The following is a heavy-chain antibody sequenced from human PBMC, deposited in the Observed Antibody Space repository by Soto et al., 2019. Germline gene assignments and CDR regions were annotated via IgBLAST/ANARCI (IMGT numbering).Heavy chain of an antibody. J-gene: IGHJ4*01. CDR2: INPNGGAT. CDR1: GYIFAGYY. CDR3: ARVGYYDYVCGSYGLAN. Sequence: QVQLVQSGAEVKMPGASVKVSCKASGYIFAGYYMAWVRQAPGQGLEWMGWINPNGGATDYPPLFQDRVTMHRDMSITTAYMDLTRLTSDDTAVYYCARVGYYDYVCGSYGLANWGHGTLIPGSS. D-gene: IGHD3-16*02. V-gene: IGHV1-2*02.